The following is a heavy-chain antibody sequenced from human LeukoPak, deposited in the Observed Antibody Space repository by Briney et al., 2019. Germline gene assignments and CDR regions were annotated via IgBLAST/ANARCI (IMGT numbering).Heavy chain of an antibody. Sequence: PGGSLRLSCAGSGFTFRTYAMIWVRQAPGKGLEGVSVIYSGGSTYYADSVKGRFTISRDNSKNTLYLQMNSLRAEDTAVYYCARAQKSGALEPYYFDYWGQGTLVTVSS. D-gene: IGHD5-12*01. CDR2: IYSGGST. CDR1: GFTFRTYA. CDR3: ARAQKSGALEPYYFDY. J-gene: IGHJ4*02. V-gene: IGHV3-66*01.